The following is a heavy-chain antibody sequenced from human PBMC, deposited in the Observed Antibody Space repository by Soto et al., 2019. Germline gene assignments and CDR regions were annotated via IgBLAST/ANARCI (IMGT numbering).Heavy chain of an antibody. Sequence: ASVKVSCKASGDTFSSYIISWVRQAPGQGLEWMGRIIPILNIPNYAQKFQGRVTITADKSTSTAYMELSSLRSEDTAVYYCARDRCSSTSCYEGNWFDPWGQGTLVTVSS. V-gene: IGHV1-69*04. CDR3: ARDRCSSTSCYEGNWFDP. CDR1: GDTFSSYI. J-gene: IGHJ5*02. CDR2: IIPILNIP. D-gene: IGHD2-2*01.